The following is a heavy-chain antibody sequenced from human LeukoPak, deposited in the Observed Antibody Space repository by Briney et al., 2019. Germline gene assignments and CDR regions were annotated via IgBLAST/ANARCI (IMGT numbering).Heavy chain of an antibody. CDR1: GFTFSSYS. J-gene: IGHJ4*02. Sequence: RSGGSLRLSCAASGFTFSSYSMNWVRQAPGKGLEWVSYISSSSTIYYADSVKGRFTISRDNAKNSLYLQMNSLRDEDTAVYYCARAAAGTFDYWGQGTLVTVSS. CDR3: ARAAAGTFDY. D-gene: IGHD2-15*01. V-gene: IGHV3-48*02. CDR2: ISSSSTI.